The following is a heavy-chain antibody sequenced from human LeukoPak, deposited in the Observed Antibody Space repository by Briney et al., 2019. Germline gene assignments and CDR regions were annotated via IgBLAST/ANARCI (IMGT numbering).Heavy chain of an antibody. D-gene: IGHD3-10*01. CDR2: INHSGST. J-gene: IGHJ4*02. V-gene: IGHV4-34*08. Sequence: LRLSCAASGFTFSSYEMNWVRQAPGKGLEWIGEINHSGSTNYNPSLKSRVTISVDTSKNQFSLKLSSVTAADTAVYYCATIPMVRGYDYWGQGTLVTVSS. CDR3: ATIPMVRGYDY. CDR1: GFTFSSYE.